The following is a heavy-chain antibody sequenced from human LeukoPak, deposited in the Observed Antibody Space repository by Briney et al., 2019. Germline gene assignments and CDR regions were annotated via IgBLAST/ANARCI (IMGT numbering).Heavy chain of an antibody. CDR1: GGSISSYY. CDR3: ARGGTARLFDY. CDR2: IFYSGST. J-gene: IGHJ4*02. D-gene: IGHD1/OR15-1a*01. Sequence: PSETLSLTCTVPGGSISSYYWSWIRQPPGKGLEWIGYIFYSGSTNYNPSLKSRVTISVDTSKSQFSLKLTSVTAADTAVYFCARGGTARLFDYWGQGTLVTVSA. V-gene: IGHV4-59*08.